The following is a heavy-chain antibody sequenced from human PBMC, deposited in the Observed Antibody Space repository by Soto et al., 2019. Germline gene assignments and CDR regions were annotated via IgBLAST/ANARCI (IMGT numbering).Heavy chain of an antibody. D-gene: IGHD3-16*02. CDR1: GFTFSSYA. CDR2: ISYDGSNK. Sequence: QVQLVEPGGGVVQPGRSLRLSCAASGFTFSSYAMHWVRQAPGKGLEWVAVISYDGSNKYYADSVKGRFTISRDNSKNKLYLQMNSLRAEETAVYYCARDVDDYVWGSYRFDYWGQGTLVTVSA. J-gene: IGHJ4*02. CDR3: ARDVDDYVWGSYRFDY. V-gene: IGHV3-30-3*01.